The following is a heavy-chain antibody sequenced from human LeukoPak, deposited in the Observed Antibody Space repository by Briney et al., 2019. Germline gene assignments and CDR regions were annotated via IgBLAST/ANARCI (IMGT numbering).Heavy chain of an antibody. V-gene: IGHV3-30*18. J-gene: IGHJ4*02. CDR3: AKDLDYYGSGSSFDY. D-gene: IGHD3-10*01. CDR1: GFTFSSYG. Sequence: GGSLRLSCAASGFTFSSYGMHWVRQAPGKGLEWVAVISYDGSNKYYADSVKGRFTISRDNSRNTLYLQMNSLRAEDTAVYYCAKDLDYYGSGSSFDYWGQGTLVTVSS. CDR2: ISYDGSNK.